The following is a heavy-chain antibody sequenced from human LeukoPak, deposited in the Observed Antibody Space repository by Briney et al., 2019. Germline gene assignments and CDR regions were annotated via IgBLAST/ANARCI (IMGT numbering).Heavy chain of an antibody. Sequence: GGSLRLSCAASGFIFSRCAMSWVRQAPGKGLEWVSDINDNGGGTFYADSVKGRFTVSRDDSKNTLYMQMNSLRGGDTAVYYCAKKLGSSPGDFFDYWGQGTLVTVSS. CDR1: GFIFSRCA. V-gene: IGHV3-23*01. CDR3: AKKLGSSPGDFFDY. CDR2: INDNGGGT. D-gene: IGHD6-6*01. J-gene: IGHJ4*02.